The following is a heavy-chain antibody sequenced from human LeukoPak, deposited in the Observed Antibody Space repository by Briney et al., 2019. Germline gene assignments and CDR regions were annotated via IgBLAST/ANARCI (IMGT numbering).Heavy chain of an antibody. D-gene: IGHD6-13*01. CDR1: GFTFSSYW. Sequence: PRGSLKLSCAASGFTFSSYWMSWVRQAPGKGLEWVGNIKDDGSEKYYVDSLQGRFTIPRDNAKNSLYLQMNSLRAEDRAVCYCAIDRRGYSSSWYLVEDYFDFWGRGTLVTVSS. V-gene: IGHV3-7*01. CDR2: IKDDGSEK. J-gene: IGHJ4*02. CDR3: AIDRRGYSSSWYLVEDYFDF.